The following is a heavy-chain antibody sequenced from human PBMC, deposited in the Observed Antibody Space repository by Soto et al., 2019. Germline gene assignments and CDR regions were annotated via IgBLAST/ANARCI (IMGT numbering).Heavy chain of an antibody. Sequence: QVQLQESGPGLVKPSETLSLTCTVSGGSISSYYWSWIRQPAGKGLEWIGRIYTSGSTNYNPSLKSRVTMSVDTSKNQFSLKLSSVTAADTAVYYCARDLSRTGALRAFDIWGQGTMVTVSS. CDR1: GGSISSYY. V-gene: IGHV4-4*07. D-gene: IGHD2-8*02. CDR3: ARDLSRTGALRAFDI. J-gene: IGHJ3*02. CDR2: IYTSGST.